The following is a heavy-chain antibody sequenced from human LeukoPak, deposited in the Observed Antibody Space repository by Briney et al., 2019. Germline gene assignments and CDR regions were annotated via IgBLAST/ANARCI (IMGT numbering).Heavy chain of an antibody. Sequence: SETLSLTCIVSGGSISASSYYWGWIRQPPGKGLEWIGTIHYSGSTYYNPSLKSRVTMPVDTSKNQFSLRLSSVTAADTAVYYCARLEMATITRSWGQGTLVTVSS. V-gene: IGHV4-39*01. CDR1: GGSISASSYY. CDR2: IHYSGST. D-gene: IGHD5-24*01. J-gene: IGHJ5*02. CDR3: ARLEMATITRS.